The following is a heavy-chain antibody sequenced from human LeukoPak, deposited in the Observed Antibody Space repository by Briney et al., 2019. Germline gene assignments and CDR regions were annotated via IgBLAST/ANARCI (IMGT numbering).Heavy chain of an antibody. CDR1: GGSISSYY. CDR2: IYYSGST. J-gene: IGHJ3*02. Sequence: SETLSLTCTVSGGSISSYYWSWIRQPPGKGLEWIGYIYYSGSTYYNPSLKSRVTISVDTSKNQFSLKLSSVTAADTAVYYCARVGYDILTGYSLQDHAFDIWGQGTMVTVSS. V-gene: IGHV4-59*08. CDR3: ARVGYDILTGYSLQDHAFDI. D-gene: IGHD3-9*01.